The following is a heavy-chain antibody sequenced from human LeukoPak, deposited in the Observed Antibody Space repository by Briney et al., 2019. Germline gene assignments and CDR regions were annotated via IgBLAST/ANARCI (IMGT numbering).Heavy chain of an antibody. CDR3: AGGNYYDSSGYSRLQYFQH. CDR2: INHSGST. J-gene: IGHJ1*01. CDR1: GGSFSGYY. V-gene: IGHV4-34*01. D-gene: IGHD3-22*01. Sequence: SETLSLTCAVYGGSFSGYYWSWIRQPPGKGLEWIGEINHSGSTNYNPSLKSRVTISVDTSKNQFSLKLSSVTAADTAVYYCAGGNYYDSSGYSRLQYFQHWGQGTLVTVSS.